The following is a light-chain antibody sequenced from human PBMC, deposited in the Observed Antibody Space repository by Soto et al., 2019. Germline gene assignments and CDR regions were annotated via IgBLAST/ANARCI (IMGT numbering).Light chain of an antibody. J-gene: IGKJ2*01. Sequence: EIVLTQFQGTLSLSPGERATLSCRASQSVSDTYLAWYQQKPGQAPRLLIDGASRRATGIPDRFSGRGAGKDFTLTISRLEPEDSAVFYCQQYGSTPYTFGHGTKLEIK. V-gene: IGKV3-20*01. CDR3: QQYGSTPYT. CDR2: GAS. CDR1: QSVSDTY.